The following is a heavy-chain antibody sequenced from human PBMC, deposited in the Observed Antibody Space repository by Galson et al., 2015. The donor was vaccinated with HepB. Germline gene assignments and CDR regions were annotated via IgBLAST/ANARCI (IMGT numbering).Heavy chain of an antibody. Sequence: SVKVSCKASGYTFTSYAMHWVRQAPGQRLEWMGWINAGNGNTKYSQKFQGRVTITTDTSTSTAYMELRSLRSDDTAVYYCARVKCGGGSGGSCYIVTGDAFDIWGQGTMFTVSS. V-gene: IGHV1-3*01. J-gene: IGHJ3*02. CDR2: INAGNGNT. CDR1: GYTFTSYA. D-gene: IGHD2-15*01. CDR3: ARVKCGGGSGGSCYIVTGDAFDI.